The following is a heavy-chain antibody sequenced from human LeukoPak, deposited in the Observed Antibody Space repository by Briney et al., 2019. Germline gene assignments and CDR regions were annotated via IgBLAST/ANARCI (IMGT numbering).Heavy chain of an antibody. CDR2: IFPGDSHT. D-gene: IGHD4-17*01. CDR1: GYSFTTYW. J-gene: IGHJ6*02. Sequence: GESLKISCKGSGYSFTTYWIAWVRQMPGKGLERMGIIFPGDSHTSYSPSFQGQVTISADRSVSTAYLQWNSLKASDTAMYYCATTTRVTNYYYMDVWGQGTTVIVSS. V-gene: IGHV5-51*01. CDR3: ATTTRVTNYYYMDV.